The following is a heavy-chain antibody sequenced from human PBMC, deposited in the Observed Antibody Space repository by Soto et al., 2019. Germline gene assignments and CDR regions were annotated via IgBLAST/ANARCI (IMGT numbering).Heavy chain of an antibody. CDR2: ISYDGSNK. CDR3: SRGFGGVAVAGTAN. V-gene: IGHV3-30-3*01. D-gene: IGHD6-19*01. Sequence: QVQLVESGGGVVQPGRSLRLSCAASGFTFSSYDMHWVRQAPGKGLEWVAVISYDGSNKYYADSVKGRFTISRDNSKNTMYLQMNRLRAEATAVYYCSRGFGGVAVAGTANWGQGTLVTVSS. J-gene: IGHJ4*02. CDR1: GFTFSSYD.